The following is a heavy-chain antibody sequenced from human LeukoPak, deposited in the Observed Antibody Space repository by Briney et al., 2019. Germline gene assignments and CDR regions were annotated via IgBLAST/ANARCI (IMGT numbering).Heavy chain of an antibody. D-gene: IGHD5-12*01. CDR3: DKEDAYGRSPRYSGFDS. J-gene: IGHJ5*01. V-gene: IGHV4-30-4*08. Sequence: SETLSLTCTVSRGSISCGDSYWSWIRQPPGKGLEWIGYISYSGSTYYNPSLKSRLTVSSDTSDNQFSLRLSSVTASDTAVYYCDKEDAYGRSPRYSGFDSWGLGTLVTVSS. CDR1: RGSISCGDSY. CDR2: ISYSGST.